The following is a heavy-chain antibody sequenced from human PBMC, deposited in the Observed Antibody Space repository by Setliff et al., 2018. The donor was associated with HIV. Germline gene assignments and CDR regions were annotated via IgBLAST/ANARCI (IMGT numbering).Heavy chain of an antibody. J-gene: IGHJ4*02. V-gene: IGHV3-30*04. CDR2: ISYDGSDK. CDR1: GFTFSNYA. Sequence: GSLRLSCAASGFTFSNYAMHWVRQAPVKGLEWVAVISYDGSDKYYADSVKGRFTISRDNAKNSLFLQMNSLRAEDTAVYHCASIELAAMVPVDYWGQGTLVTVSS. CDR3: ASIELAAMVPVDY. D-gene: IGHD5-18*01.